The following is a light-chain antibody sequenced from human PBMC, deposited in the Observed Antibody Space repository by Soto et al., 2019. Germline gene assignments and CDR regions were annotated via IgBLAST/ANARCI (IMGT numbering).Light chain of an antibody. CDR3: QQHDNWPPLT. CDR2: DAS. V-gene: IGKV3-11*01. J-gene: IGKJ4*01. Sequence: DIVLTQSPATLSLSPGERATLSCRASESVSNNYLAWYQQKPGQAPRLLIYDASNRATGIPARFSGSGSGTDFTLTISTLEPEDFAVYYCQQHDNWPPLTFGGGTKVDIK. CDR1: ESVSNNY.